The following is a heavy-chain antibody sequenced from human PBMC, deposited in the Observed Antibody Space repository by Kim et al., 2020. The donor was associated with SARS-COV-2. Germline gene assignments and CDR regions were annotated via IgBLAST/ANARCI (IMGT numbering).Heavy chain of an antibody. CDR2: IYYSGNT. CDR1: GGSISSSSYY. D-gene: IGHD4-17*01. J-gene: IGHJ5*02. V-gene: IGHV4-39*07. CDR3: ARMVTTWWFDP. Sequence: SETLSLTCIVSGGSISSSSYYWGWIRQPPGKGLEWIGSIYYSGNTYYNPSLKSRVTISGDTSKNQFSLKLNSVTAADTAVYYCARMVTTWWFDPWGQGTL.